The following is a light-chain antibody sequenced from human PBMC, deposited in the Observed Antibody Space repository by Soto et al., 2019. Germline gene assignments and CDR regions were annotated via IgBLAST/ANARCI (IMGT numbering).Light chain of an antibody. CDR3: QQYGSSPWT. Sequence: EIVLTQSPGTLSLSPGERATLSCRASRSVSSSNLAWYQQKPGQAPRLLIYGASSRATGIPDRFSGSGSGTDFTLTISRLEPEDFAVYYCQQYGSSPWTFGQGTKVDIK. CDR1: RSVSSSN. V-gene: IGKV3-20*01. CDR2: GAS. J-gene: IGKJ1*01.